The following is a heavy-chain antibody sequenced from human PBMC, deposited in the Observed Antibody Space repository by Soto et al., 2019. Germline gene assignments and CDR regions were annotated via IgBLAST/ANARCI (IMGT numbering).Heavy chain of an antibody. J-gene: IGHJ5*02. Sequence: ASVKVSCKASGYTFTSYYMHWVRQAPGQGLEWMGITNPSGGSTSYAQKFQGRVTMTRDTSTSTVYMELSSLRSEDTAVYYCARDIVVVPAANPGFDPWGQGTLVTVSS. CDR3: ARDIVVVPAANPGFDP. CDR1: GYTFTSYY. CDR2: TNPSGGST. D-gene: IGHD2-2*01. V-gene: IGHV1-46*01.